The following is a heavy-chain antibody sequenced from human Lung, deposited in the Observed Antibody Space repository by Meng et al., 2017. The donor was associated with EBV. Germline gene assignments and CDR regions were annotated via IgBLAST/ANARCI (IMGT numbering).Heavy chain of an antibody. D-gene: IGHD2-15*01. CDR2: INGGAGNP. J-gene: IGHJ4*02. V-gene: IGHV1-3*01. Sequence: QAELVPSGGEVKKPGASVSVSCKSYGYTFTNYVIHWVRQGPGQRLEWMGWINGGAGNPKYSQKFQTRDTMTRDTSASTAYMDLSSLRSEDTGLYFFARRYCSGGRCFNFDNWGQGTLVTVSS. CDR1: GYTFTNYV. CDR3: ARRYCSGGRCFNFDN.